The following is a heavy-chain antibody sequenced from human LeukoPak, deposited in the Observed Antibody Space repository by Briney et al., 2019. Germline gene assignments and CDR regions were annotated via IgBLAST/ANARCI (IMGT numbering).Heavy chain of an antibody. CDR1: GGSISSYY. V-gene: IGHV4-59*01. J-gene: IGHJ4*02. D-gene: IGHD1-20*01. CDR2: IYYSGST. Sequence: SETLSLTCTVSGGSISSYYWSWIRQPPGKGLEWIGYIYYSGSTNYNPSLKSRVTISVDTSKNQFSLKLSSVTAADMAVYYCARGPLNWNFFDYWGQGTLVTVSS. CDR3: ARGPLNWNFFDY.